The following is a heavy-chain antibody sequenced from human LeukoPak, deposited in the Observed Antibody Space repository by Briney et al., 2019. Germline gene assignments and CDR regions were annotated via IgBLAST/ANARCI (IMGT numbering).Heavy chain of an antibody. V-gene: IGHV4-59*08. D-gene: IGHD6-6*01. CDR3: ARLGVRYSTSSWWFDP. Sequence: SETLSLTCTVSGGSINTYYWSWIRQPPGKGLEWIGYIYYSGSTIYSPSLKSRVTISVDTSKNQFSLKLNSVTAADTAVYYCARLGVRYSTSSWWFDPWGQGTLVTVSS. CDR1: GGSINTYY. CDR2: IYYSGST. J-gene: IGHJ5*02.